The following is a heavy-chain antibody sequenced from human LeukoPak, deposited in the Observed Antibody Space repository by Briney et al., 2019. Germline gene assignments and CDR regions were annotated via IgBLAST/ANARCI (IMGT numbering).Heavy chain of an antibody. CDR1: GYTFTYRY. V-gene: IGHV1-45*02. J-gene: IGHJ6*03. CDR2: ITPFNGNT. Sequence: ASVKVSCKASGYTFTYRYLHWVRQAPGQALEWMGWITPFNGNTNYAQKFQDRVTITRDRSMSTAYMELSSLRSEDTAMYYCASRGSYYYDSSAPTDDYYYMDVWGKGTTVTVSS. D-gene: IGHD3-22*01. CDR3: ASRGSYYYDSSAPTDDYYYMDV.